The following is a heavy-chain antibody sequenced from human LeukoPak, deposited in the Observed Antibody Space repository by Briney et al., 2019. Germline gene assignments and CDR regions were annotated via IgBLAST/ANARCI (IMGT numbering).Heavy chain of an antibody. Sequence: PGGSLRLSCAASGFTFSSYAMSWVRQAPGKGLEWIGSIYYSGSTYYNPSLKSRVTISVDTSKNQFSLKLSSVTAADTAVYYCARDGGSSSGWYYYYYYMDVWGKGTTVTVSS. CDR1: GFTFSSYA. D-gene: IGHD6-19*01. J-gene: IGHJ6*03. CDR2: IYYSGST. V-gene: IGHV4-39*07. CDR3: ARDGGSSSGWYYYYYYMDV.